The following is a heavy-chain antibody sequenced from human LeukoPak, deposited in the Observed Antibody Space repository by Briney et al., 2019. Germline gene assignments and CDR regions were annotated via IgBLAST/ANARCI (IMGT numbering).Heavy chain of an antibody. J-gene: IGHJ4*02. Sequence: SETLSLTCAVSGGSITSSHWWSWARQPPGKGLEWIGEIYHGGTTNYNPSLRSRVTMSVDKSKNQFYLKVSSVTAADTAVYYCATYLYGGDYGSYYFDYWGQGTLVTVS. CDR2: IYHGGTT. CDR1: GGSITSSHW. D-gene: IGHD4-23*01. CDR3: ATYLYGGDYGSYYFDY. V-gene: IGHV4-4*02.